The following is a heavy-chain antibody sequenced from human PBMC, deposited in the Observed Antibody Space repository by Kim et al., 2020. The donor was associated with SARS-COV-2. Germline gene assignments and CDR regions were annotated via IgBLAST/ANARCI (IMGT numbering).Heavy chain of an antibody. D-gene: IGHD1-26*01. Sequence: GGSLRLSCAASGFTFSSYSMNWVRQAPGKGLEWVSSISSSSSYIYYADSVKGRFTISRDNTKNSLYLQMNSLRAEDTAVYYCARIFGSYTGDDDAFDIWGQGTMVTVSS. V-gene: IGHV3-21*01. CDR1: GFTFSSYS. J-gene: IGHJ3*02. CDR2: ISSSSSYI. CDR3: ARIFGSYTGDDDAFDI.